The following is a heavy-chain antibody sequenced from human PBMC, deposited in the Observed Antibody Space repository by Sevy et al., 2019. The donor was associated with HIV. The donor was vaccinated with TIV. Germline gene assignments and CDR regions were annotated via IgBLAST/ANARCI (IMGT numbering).Heavy chain of an antibody. CDR3: ARGEGHSDFDY. D-gene: IGHD1-26*01. CDR1: GYSFTGQY. J-gene: IGHJ4*02. Sequence: ASVNVSCQASGYSFTGQYMHWVRQAPGQGLEWMGWINPNSGATNYAQEFQGRVTMTRDTSISTAYMELSGLKFDDTAVYYCARGEGHSDFDYWGQGTLVTVSS. V-gene: IGHV1-2*02. CDR2: INPNSGAT.